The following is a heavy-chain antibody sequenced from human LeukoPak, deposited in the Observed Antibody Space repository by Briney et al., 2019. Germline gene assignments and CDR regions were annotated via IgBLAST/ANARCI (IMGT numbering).Heavy chain of an antibody. CDR1: GFTFSRNW. CDR2: INSDGSST. CDR3: TRESYNDGNFDY. J-gene: IGHJ4*02. V-gene: IGHV3-74*01. Sequence: PGGSLRLSCAASGFTFSRNWMHWARQAPGKGLVWVSRINSDGSSTRYADSAKGRFTISRDNAKNTLYLQMNSLGAEDTAVYFCTRESYNDGNFDYWGQGTLVTVSS. D-gene: IGHD3-10*01.